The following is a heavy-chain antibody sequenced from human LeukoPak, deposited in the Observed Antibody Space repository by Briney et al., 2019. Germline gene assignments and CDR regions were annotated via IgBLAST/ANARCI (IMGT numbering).Heavy chain of an antibody. CDR2: IYSGGNT. J-gene: IGHJ3*02. D-gene: IGHD3-22*01. V-gene: IGHV3-53*01. CDR3: ARDSYYYDSSGYRVDAFDI. CDR1: GFTFSSYA. Sequence: GGSLRLSCAASGFTFSSYAMSWVRQAPGKGLEWVSFIYSGGNTYYADSVKGRFTISRDNSKNTLYLQMNCLRAEDTAVYYCARDSYYYDSSGYRVDAFDIWGQGTMVTVSS.